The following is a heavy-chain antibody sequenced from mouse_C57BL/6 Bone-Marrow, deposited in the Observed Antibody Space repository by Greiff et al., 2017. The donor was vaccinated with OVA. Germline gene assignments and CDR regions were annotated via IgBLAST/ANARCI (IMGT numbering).Heavy chain of an antibody. D-gene: IGHD2-4*01. CDR1: GYTFTSYW. CDR3: ARGDYDVGAFDY. V-gene: IGHV1-53*01. Sequence: QVQLQQPGTELVKPGASVKLSCKASGYTFTSYWMHWVKQRPGQGLEWIGNINPSNGGTNYNEKFKSKATLTVDKSSSTAYMQLSSLTSKDSAVYYCARGDYDVGAFDYWGQGTTLTVSS. J-gene: IGHJ2*01. CDR2: INPSNGGT.